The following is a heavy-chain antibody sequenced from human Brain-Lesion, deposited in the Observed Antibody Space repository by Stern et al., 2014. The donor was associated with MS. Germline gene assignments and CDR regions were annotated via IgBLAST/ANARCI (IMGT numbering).Heavy chain of an antibody. V-gene: IGHV4-39*01. D-gene: IGHD2-15*01. CDR2: IYYSGNT. Sequence: QLVESGPGLVKPSETLSLTCTVAGGSVSSTSYAWAWIRQPPGKGLEWIGTIYYSGNTYYSPSLKSRLTISLDKTTNKFSLQLGLVTAADTAVYYCAGEEDIRYCSGGSCTGNWFDPWGQGTLVTVSS. CDR3: AGEEDIRYCSGGSCTGNWFDP. J-gene: IGHJ5*02. CDR1: GGSVSSTSYA.